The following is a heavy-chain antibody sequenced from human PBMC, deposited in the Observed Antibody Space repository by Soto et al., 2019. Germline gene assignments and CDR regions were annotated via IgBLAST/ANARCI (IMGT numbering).Heavy chain of an antibody. V-gene: IGHV4-34*01. CDR3: AREKRLEWLSKYYYYYYMDV. CDR1: GGSFSGYY. J-gene: IGHJ6*03. CDR2: INHSGST. D-gene: IGHD3-3*01. Sequence: QVQLQQWGAGLLKPSETLSLTCAVYGGSFSGYYWSWIRQPPGKGLEWIGEINHSGSTNYNPSLTSRVTISVDTSKNQFSLKLSSVTAADTAVYYCAREKRLEWLSKYYYYYYMDVWGKGTTVAVSS.